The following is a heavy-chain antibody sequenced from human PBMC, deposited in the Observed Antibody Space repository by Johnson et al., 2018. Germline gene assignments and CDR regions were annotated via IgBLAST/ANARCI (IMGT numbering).Heavy chain of an antibody. Sequence: VQLVQSGGVVVQPGGSLRLSCAASGFTFDDYAMHWVRPAPGKGLERVPLISWDGGSTYYADSVKGRFPISRANSKNSLYLQMNSLRAEDTALYYCAKQTYSSSPYMDVWGKGTTVTVSS. V-gene: IGHV3-43D*03. J-gene: IGHJ6*03. CDR2: ISWDGGST. D-gene: IGHD6-13*01. CDR3: AKQTYSSSPYMDV. CDR1: GFTFDDYA.